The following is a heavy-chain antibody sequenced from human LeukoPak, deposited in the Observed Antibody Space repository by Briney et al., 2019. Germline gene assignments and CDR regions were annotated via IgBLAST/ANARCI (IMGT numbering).Heavy chain of an antibody. CDR3: AKDVDY. J-gene: IGHJ4*02. CDR2: IYSSGST. Sequence: PSETLSLTCSVSGGSISGWYWSWIRQPPGKGLEWIGHIYSSGSTNYNPSLKSRVTISIDTSKNQFSLQLSSVTAADTAVYYCAKDVDYWGQGTLVTVSS. V-gene: IGHV4-59*01. CDR1: GGSISGWY.